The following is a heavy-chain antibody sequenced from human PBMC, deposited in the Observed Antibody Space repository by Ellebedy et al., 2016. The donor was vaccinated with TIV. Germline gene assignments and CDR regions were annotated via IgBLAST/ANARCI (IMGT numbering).Heavy chain of an antibody. CDR1: GFTFRSYA. Sequence: GESLKISXEASGFTFRSYAMHWVRQAPGKGLEWVAVISFDGTNEYYADSVRGRFTISRDNSKNAQYLQMDSLRTEDSAVYYCARGSGWYPDYWGQGTLVTVSS. V-gene: IGHV3-30-3*01. J-gene: IGHJ4*02. CDR2: ISFDGTNE. CDR3: ARGSGWYPDY. D-gene: IGHD6-19*01.